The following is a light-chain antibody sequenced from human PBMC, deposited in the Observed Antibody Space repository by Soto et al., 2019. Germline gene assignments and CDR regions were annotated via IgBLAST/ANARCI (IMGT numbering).Light chain of an antibody. CDR2: EVS. CDR3: SSYTGGNPSYV. V-gene: IGLV2-8*01. CDR1: SSDVGRYIY. Sequence: QSVLAQPPSASGSPGQSVTISCTGTSSDVGRYIYVSWYQQHPGKAPKIIMYEVSKRPSGVPDRFSGSKSGNTASLTVSGLQAEDEADYYCSSYTGGNPSYVFGTGTKVTVL. J-gene: IGLJ1*01.